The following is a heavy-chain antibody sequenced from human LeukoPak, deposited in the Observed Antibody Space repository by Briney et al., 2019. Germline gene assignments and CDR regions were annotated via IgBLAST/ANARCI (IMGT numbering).Heavy chain of an antibody. CDR3: AKDAGITMIVVVITEGYFDY. Sequence: GGSLRLSCAASGFTFSSYAMSWVRQAPGKGLEWVSAISGSGGSTYYADSVKGRFTISRDNSMNTLYLQMNSLRAEDTAVYYCAKDAGITMIVVVITEGYFDYWGQGTLVTVSS. J-gene: IGHJ4*02. CDR2: ISGSGGST. CDR1: GFTFSSYA. V-gene: IGHV3-23*01. D-gene: IGHD3-22*01.